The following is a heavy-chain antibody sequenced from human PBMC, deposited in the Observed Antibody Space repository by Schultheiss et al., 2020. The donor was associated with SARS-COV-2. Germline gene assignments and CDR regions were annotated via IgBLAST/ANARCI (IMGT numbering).Heavy chain of an antibody. D-gene: IGHD2-2*01. CDR2: ISSSGSTI. V-gene: IGHV3-23*01. CDR3: ANKMGRYCSSTSCQAGWFDP. Sequence: GGSLRLSCAASGFTFSSYAMSWVRQAPGKGLEWVSYISSSGSTIYYADSVKGRFTISRDNSKNTLYLQMNSLRAEDTAVYYCANKMGRYCSSTSCQAGWFDPWGQGTLVTVSS. CDR1: GFTFSSYA. J-gene: IGHJ5*02.